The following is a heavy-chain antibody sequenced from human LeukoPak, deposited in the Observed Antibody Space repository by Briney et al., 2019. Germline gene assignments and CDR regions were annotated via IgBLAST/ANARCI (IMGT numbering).Heavy chain of an antibody. J-gene: IGHJ5*02. D-gene: IGHD3-10*01. Sequence: SETLSLTCTVSGGSVSSGSYYWSWIRQPPGKGLEWIGYIYYSGSTNYNPSLKSRVTISVDTSKNQFSLKLSSVTAADTAVYYCARGPVLLWPRGWFDPWGQGTPVTVSS. CDR3: ARGPVLLWPRGWFDP. CDR1: GGSVSSGSYY. V-gene: IGHV4-61*01. CDR2: IYYSGST.